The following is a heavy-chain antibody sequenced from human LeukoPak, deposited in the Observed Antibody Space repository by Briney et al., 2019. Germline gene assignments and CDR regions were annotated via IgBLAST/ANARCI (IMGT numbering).Heavy chain of an antibody. J-gene: IGHJ5*02. CDR1: GGSISSYY. Sequence: SETLSLTCTVSGGSISSYYWSWIRQPPGKGLEWIEYIYYSGSTNYNPSLKSRVTISVDTSKNQFSLKMTSVTAADTAVYYCARDQGGLHNWFDPWGQGTLVTVSS. CDR2: IYYSGST. V-gene: IGHV4-59*01. CDR3: ARDQGGLHNWFDP. D-gene: IGHD2-15*01.